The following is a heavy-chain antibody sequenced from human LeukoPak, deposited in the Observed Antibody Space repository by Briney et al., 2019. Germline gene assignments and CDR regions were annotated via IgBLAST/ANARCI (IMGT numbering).Heavy chain of an antibody. CDR3: ARDLTVVDIVATIFYYGMDV. CDR2: INPNSGDT. V-gene: IGHV1-2*02. D-gene: IGHD5-12*01. CDR1: GYTFTGYY. J-gene: IGHJ6*02. Sequence: ASVKVSCKASGYTFTGYYMHWVRQAPGQGLEWMGWINPNSGDTNYAQKFQGRVTMTRDTSISTAYMELSRLRSDDTAVYYCARDLTVVDIVATIFYYGMDVWGQGTTVTVSS.